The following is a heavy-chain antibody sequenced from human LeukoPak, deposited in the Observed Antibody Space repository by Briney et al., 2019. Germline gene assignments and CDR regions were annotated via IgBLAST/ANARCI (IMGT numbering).Heavy chain of an antibody. CDR2: ISDDGTFT. Sequence: GTSLRLSCAASGFTFSSYAIHWVRQAPGKGLEWVAVISDDGTFTLYGDSVRGRFTISRDSSKNTLYLQMNSLRPEDTAVYYCAGDPYRDAPDYFDYWGQGTLVTVSS. CDR1: GFTFSSYA. D-gene: IGHD1-14*01. J-gene: IGHJ4*02. V-gene: IGHV3-30-3*01. CDR3: AGDPYRDAPDYFDY.